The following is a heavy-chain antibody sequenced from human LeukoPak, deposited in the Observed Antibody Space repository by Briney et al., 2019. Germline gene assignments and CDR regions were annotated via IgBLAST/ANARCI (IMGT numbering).Heavy chain of an antibody. CDR3: ASLDILTGYYSTPEVDY. J-gene: IGHJ4*02. CDR1: GFTFSSYA. CDR2: ISYDGSNK. V-gene: IGHV3-30*04. Sequence: GRSLRLSCAASGFTFSSYAMHWVRQAPGKGLERVAVISYDGSNKYYADSVKGRFTISRDNSKNTLYLQMNSLRAEDTAVYCCASLDILTGYYSTPEVDYWGQGTLVTVSS. D-gene: IGHD3-9*01.